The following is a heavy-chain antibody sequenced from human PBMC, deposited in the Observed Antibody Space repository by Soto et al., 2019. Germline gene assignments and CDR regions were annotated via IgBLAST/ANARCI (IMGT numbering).Heavy chain of an antibody. Sequence: NPSETLSLTCAVYGGSFSDHYWSWIRQSPGKGLEWIGEINHGGRTNYNPSLESRASLLVDTSKNQFSLSLGSLTAADTAVYFCARGRGGYSYGGLDSWGQGTLVTVSS. V-gene: IGHV4-34*01. CDR1: GGSFSDHY. J-gene: IGHJ4*02. CDR3: ARGRGGYSYGGLDS. D-gene: IGHD5-18*01. CDR2: INHGGRT.